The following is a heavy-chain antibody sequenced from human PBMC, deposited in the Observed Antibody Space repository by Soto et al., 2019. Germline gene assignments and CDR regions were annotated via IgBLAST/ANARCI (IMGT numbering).Heavy chain of an antibody. V-gene: IGHV3-21*01. J-gene: IGHJ6*02. D-gene: IGHD2-21*01. CDR2: IGSSSSYI. CDR3: ARDKSKCGGDCYFYGMDV. Sequence: GGSLRLSCAASGFTFSSYSMNWVRQAPGKGLEWVSSIGSSSSYIYYADSVKGRFTISRDNAKNSLYLQMNSLRAEDTAVYYCARDKSKCGGDCYFYGMDVWGQGTTVTVSS. CDR1: GFTFSSYS.